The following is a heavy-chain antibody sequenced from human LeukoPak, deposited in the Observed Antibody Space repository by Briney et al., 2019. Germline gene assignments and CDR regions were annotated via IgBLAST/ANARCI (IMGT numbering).Heavy chain of an antibody. CDR3: AKDRGRYYDSSGYYWGYYFDS. Sequence: GGSLRLSCAASGFTFSSYVVNWVRQAPGKGLEWVSAISGSGGSTFYADSVKGRFTISRDNSKNTLYLQMSSLRAEDTAVYYCAKDRGRYYDSSGYYWGYYFDSWGQGILVTVSS. V-gene: IGHV3-23*01. D-gene: IGHD3-22*01. CDR2: ISGSGGST. J-gene: IGHJ4*02. CDR1: GFTFSSYV.